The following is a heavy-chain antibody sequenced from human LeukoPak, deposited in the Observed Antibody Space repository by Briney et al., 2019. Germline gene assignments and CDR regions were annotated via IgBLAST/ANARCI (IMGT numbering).Heavy chain of an antibody. V-gene: IGHV4-30-2*01. Sequence: SETLSLTCAVSGGSISSGGYSWSWIRQPPGKGLEWIGYIYHSGSTYYNPSPKSRVTISVDRSKNQFSLKLSSVTAADTAVYYCARESGGASGSYFDYWGQGTLVTVSS. CDR3: ARESGGASGSYFDY. J-gene: IGHJ4*02. CDR2: IYHSGST. CDR1: GGSISSGGYS. D-gene: IGHD1-26*01.